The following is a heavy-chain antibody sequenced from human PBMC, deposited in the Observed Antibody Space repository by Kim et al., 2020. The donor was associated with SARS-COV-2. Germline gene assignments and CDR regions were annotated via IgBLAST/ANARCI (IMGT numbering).Heavy chain of an antibody. D-gene: IGHD3-9*01. V-gene: IGHV4-39*01. J-gene: IGHJ5*02. CDR3: ARHELRYFDWLAEEGPFDP. Sequence: RVTISVDTSKNQFSLKLSSVTAADTAVYYCARHELRYFDWLAEEGPFDPWGQGTLVTVSS.